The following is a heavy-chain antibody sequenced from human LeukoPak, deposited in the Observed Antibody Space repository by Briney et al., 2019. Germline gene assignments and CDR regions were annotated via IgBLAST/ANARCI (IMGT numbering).Heavy chain of an antibody. CDR2: IIPILGIA. J-gene: IGHJ6*02. Sequence: SVKVSCKASGGTFSSYAISWVRQAPGQGLEWMGRIIPILGIANYAQKFQGRVTITADKSTSTAYMELSSLRSEGTAVYYCARVLSRGAGTGDYYYYGMDVWGQGTTVTVSS. CDR3: ARVLSRGAGTGDYYYYGMDV. CDR1: GGTFSSYA. V-gene: IGHV1-69*04. D-gene: IGHD6-19*01.